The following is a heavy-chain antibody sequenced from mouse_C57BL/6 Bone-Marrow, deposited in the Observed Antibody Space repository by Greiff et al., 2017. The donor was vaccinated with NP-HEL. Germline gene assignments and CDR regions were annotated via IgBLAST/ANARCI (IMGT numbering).Heavy chain of an antibody. CDR3: ARYLCYAMDY. CDR2: IYPGDGDT. D-gene: IGHD5-1*01. V-gene: IGHV1-82*01. CDR1: GYAFSSSW. J-gene: IGHJ4*01. Sequence: QVQLKQSGPELVKPGASVKISCKASGYAFSSSWMNWVKQRPGKGLEWIGRIYPGDGDTNYNGKFKGKATLTAEKSSSTAYMQLSSLTSEDSAVYFCARYLCYAMDYWGQGTSVTVSS.